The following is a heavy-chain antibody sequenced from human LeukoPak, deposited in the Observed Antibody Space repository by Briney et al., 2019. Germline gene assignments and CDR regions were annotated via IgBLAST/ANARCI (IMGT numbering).Heavy chain of an antibody. J-gene: IGHJ6*02. Sequence: SETLPLTCTVSGGSISSGGYYWTWIRQHPGKGLEWIGYIYYSGSTYYNPSLKSRLIISVDTSKNQFSLKLSTVTAADTAVYYCARWVYIGGNYYYGVDVWGQGTTVTVSS. CDR2: IYYSGST. CDR3: ARWVYIGGNYYYGVDV. V-gene: IGHV4-31*03. CDR1: GGSISSGGYY. D-gene: IGHD2-15*01.